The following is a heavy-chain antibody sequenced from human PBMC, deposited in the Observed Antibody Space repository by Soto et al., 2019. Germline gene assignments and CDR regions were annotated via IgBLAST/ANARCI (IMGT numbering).Heavy chain of an antibody. V-gene: IGHV3-30*18. Sequence: GGSLRLSCAASGFTFNTYGMHWVRQAPGKGLEWVAVISYDGSNKYYADSVKGRFTISRDNSKNTLFLQMNSLRAEDTAVYYCVKDMSYYGSGGQAFDYWGQGTLVTVSS. D-gene: IGHD3-10*01. CDR1: GFTFNTYG. CDR3: VKDMSYYGSGGQAFDY. CDR2: ISYDGSNK. J-gene: IGHJ4*02.